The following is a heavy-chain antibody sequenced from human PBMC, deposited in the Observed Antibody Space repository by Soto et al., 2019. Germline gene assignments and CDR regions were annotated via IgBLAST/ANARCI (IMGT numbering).Heavy chain of an antibody. V-gene: IGHV4-31*03. J-gene: IGHJ5*02. CDR2: IYYSGST. CDR3: ARGPSSSSPGWFDP. D-gene: IGHD6-6*01. Sequence: SETLSLTCTVSGGSISSGGYYWSWIRQHPGKGLEWIGYIYYSGSTYYNPSLKSRVTISVDTSKNQFSLKLSSVTAADTAVYYCARGPSSSSPGWFDPWGQGTLVTVSS. CDR1: GGSISSGGYY.